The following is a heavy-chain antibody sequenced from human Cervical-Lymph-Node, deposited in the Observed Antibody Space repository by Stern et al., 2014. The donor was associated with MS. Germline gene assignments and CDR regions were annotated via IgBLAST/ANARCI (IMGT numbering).Heavy chain of an antibody. D-gene: IGHD4-17*01. Sequence: QVQLQESGPGLVKPSQTLSLTCTVSGGSIGSAGYYWSWVRPHPGQGLESIGFIYHSGTTYYDPSLKSRLTISLDTSKNQFSLRLSSVTAADTAVYYCARAPTTVTVLDFWGQGTLVTVSS. J-gene: IGHJ4*02. CDR1: GGSIGSAGYY. CDR2: IYHSGTT. V-gene: IGHV4-31*03. CDR3: ARAPTTVTVLDF.